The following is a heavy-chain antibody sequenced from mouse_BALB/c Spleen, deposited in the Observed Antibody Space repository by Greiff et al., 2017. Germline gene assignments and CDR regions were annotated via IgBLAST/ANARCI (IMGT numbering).Heavy chain of an antibody. J-gene: IGHJ3*01. CDR3: APGLGFAY. Sequence: DVKLQESGAELVKPGASVKLSCTASGFNIKDTYMHWVKQRPEQGLEWIGRIDPANGNTKYDPKFQGKATITADTSSNTAYLQLSSLTSEDTAVYYCAPGLGFAYWGQGTLVTVSA. V-gene: IGHV14-3*02. CDR1: GFNIKDTY. D-gene: IGHD3-1*01. CDR2: IDPANGNT.